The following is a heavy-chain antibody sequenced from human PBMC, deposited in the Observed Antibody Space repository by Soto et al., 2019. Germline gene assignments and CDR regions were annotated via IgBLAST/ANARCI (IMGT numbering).Heavy chain of an antibody. CDR2: IYYSGTT. Sequence: QLQLQESGPGLVKPSETLSLTCNVSGGSISSSSNYWGWIRQPPGEGLEWIGSIYYSGTTYYNPSLKSRVTISVDTSKNQCSLKLSSVTAADTAMYYCWRRVANYGVDVWGQGTTVTVSS. J-gene: IGHJ6*02. CDR1: GGSISSSSNY. CDR3: WRRVANYGVDV. V-gene: IGHV4-39*01.